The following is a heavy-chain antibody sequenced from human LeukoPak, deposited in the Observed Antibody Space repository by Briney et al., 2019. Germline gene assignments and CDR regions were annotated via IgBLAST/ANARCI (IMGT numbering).Heavy chain of an antibody. CDR3: ARENPRGMALDY. V-gene: IGHV4-61*01. CDR1: GYSISSGYY. J-gene: IGHJ4*02. Sequence: PSETLSLTCTVSGYSISSGYYWGWIRQPPGKGLEWIGYIYYSGSTNYNPSLKSRVTISIDTSKNQFSLKLSSVTAADTAVYYCARENPRGMALDYWGQGTLVTVSS. D-gene: IGHD6-13*01. CDR2: IYYSGST.